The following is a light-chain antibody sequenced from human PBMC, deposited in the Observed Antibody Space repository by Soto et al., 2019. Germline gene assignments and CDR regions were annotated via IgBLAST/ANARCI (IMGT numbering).Light chain of an antibody. CDR2: DVS. J-gene: IGLJ1*01. Sequence: QSAPTQPASVSGSPGQSITISCTGTSSDVGAYDFVSWYQQHPDKAPKLMIYDVSNRPSGVSDRFSGSKSGNTASLTISGLLAEDEADYYCTSYTSSNTLYVFGTGTKVTVL. CDR1: SSDVGAYDF. CDR3: TSYTSSNTLYV. V-gene: IGLV2-14*01.